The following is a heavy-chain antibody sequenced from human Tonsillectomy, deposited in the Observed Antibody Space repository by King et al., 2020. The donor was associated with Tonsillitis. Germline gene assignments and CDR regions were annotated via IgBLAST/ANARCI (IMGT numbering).Heavy chain of an antibody. J-gene: IGHJ4*02. V-gene: IGHV4-31*03. Sequence: PLQESGPGLVKPSQTLSLTCTVSGGSISSGGYYWSWIRQHPGKGLEWIGYIYYSGSTYYNPSLKSRVTISVDTSKNQFSLKLSSVTAADTAVYYCARGGLYCSSTSCYSFDYWGQGTLVTVSS. CDR3: ARGGLYCSSTSCYSFDY. CDR2: IYYSGST. CDR1: GGSISSGGYY. D-gene: IGHD2-2*02.